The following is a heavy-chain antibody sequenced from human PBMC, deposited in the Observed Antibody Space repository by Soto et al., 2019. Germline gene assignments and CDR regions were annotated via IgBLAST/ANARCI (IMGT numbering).Heavy chain of an antibody. V-gene: IGHV1-69*06. CDR1: GGTFSSYA. Sequence: ASVKVSCKASGGTFSSYAISWLRQAPGQGLEWMGGIIPIFGTANYAQKFQGRVTITADKSTSTAYMELSSLRSEDTAVYYCARVGYRNWFDPWGQGTLVTVSS. CDR2: IIPIFGTA. D-gene: IGHD5-12*01. J-gene: IGHJ5*02. CDR3: ARVGYRNWFDP.